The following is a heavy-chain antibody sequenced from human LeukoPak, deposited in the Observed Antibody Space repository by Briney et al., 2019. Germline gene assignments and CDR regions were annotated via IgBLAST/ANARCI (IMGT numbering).Heavy chain of an antibody. CDR2: INHSGST. D-gene: IGHD3-10*01. V-gene: IGHV4-34*01. CDR1: GGSFSGYY. Sequence: PSETLSLTCAVYGGSFSGYYWSWIRQPPGKGLEWIGEINHSGSTNYNPSLKSRVTISVDTSKSQFSLKLSSVTAADTAVYYCARGQNHYYGSGSYYPDWGQGTLVTVSS. J-gene: IGHJ4*02. CDR3: ARGQNHYYGSGSYYPD.